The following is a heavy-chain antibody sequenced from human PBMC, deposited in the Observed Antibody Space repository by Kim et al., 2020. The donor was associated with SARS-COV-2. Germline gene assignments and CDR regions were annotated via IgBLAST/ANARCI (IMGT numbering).Heavy chain of an antibody. Sequence: GGSLRLSCAASGFTFSNYWMSWVRQAPGKGLGWVANIKKDGSEKHYVDSVKGRFTISRDNAKNSMYLQMNSLTAEDTAVYYCARRKFSGYDYYYYGMDV. J-gene: IGHJ6*01. CDR3: ARRKFSGYDYYYYGMDV. CDR1: GFTFSNYW. D-gene: IGHD5-12*01. CDR2: IKKDGSEK. V-gene: IGHV3-7*01.